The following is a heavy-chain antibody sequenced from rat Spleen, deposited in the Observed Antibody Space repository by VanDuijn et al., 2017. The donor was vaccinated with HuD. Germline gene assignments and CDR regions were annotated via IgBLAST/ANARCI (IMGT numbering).Heavy chain of an antibody. CDR1: GFTFSNYY. Sequence: EVQLVESGGGLVQPGRSMKLSCAASGFTFSNYYMAWVRLTPMKGPEWVATIIYDGSGTYYRDSVRGRFTISRDNAKSTLYLQMDNVRSEDTATYYCATGGLDTTLTDAWGQGASVTVSS. CDR3: ATGGLDTTLTDA. CDR2: IIYDGSGT. J-gene: IGHJ4*01. V-gene: IGHV5S10*01. D-gene: IGHD1-4*01.